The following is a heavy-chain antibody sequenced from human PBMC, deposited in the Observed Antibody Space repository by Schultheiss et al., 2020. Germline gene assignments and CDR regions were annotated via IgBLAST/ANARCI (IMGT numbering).Heavy chain of an antibody. J-gene: IGHJ4*02. CDR3: AKDLGSSWSEMVGAIDY. V-gene: IGHV3-23*01. Sequence: GGSLRLSCAASGFTFSSYAMSWVRQAPGKGLEWVSAISGSGGSTYYADSVKGRFTISRDNSKNTLYLQMNSLRAEDTAVYYCAKDLGSSWSEMVGAIDYWGQGTLVTVSS. CDR1: GFTFSSYA. D-gene: IGHD6-13*01. CDR2: ISGSGGST.